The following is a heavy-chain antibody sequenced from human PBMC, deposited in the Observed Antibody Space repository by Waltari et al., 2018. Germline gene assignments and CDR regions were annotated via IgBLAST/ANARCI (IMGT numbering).Heavy chain of an antibody. CDR2: INSDGSGT. CDR3: GRREGSVTMVRGIDY. Sequence: EVQLVESGGGLVQTGGLLRLSCAASDFTFSRPWMHWVRQAPGKGLGWVSRINSDGSGTSYADSVKGRFTISRDNAKNTLYLQMNSLRAEDTAVYYCGRREGSVTMVRGIDYWGQGTLVTVSS. D-gene: IGHD3-10*01. CDR1: DFTFSRPW. J-gene: IGHJ4*02. V-gene: IGHV3-74*01.